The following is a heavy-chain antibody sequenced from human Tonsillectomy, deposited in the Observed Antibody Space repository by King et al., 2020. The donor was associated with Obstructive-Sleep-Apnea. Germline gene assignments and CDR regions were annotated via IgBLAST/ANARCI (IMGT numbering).Heavy chain of an antibody. D-gene: IGHD1-26*01. CDR2: TYYSGST. J-gene: IGHJ4*02. Sequence: QLQESGPGLVKPSETLSLTCTGSGGSVSSGGYYWTWIRQPPGKGLEWIGHTYYSGSTNYNPSLKSRVTISADTSKNPFSLKLSSVTAADTAVYYCARGYSGSFGPYVDYWGQGTLVTVSS. V-gene: IGHV4-61*08. CDR1: GGSVSSGGYY. CDR3: ARGYSGSFGPYVDY.